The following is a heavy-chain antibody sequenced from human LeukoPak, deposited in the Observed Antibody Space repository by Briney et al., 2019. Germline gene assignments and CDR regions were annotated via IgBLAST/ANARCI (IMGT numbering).Heavy chain of an antibody. D-gene: IGHD6-13*01. CDR1: GFTFSSYA. CDR2: ISGSGGST. CDR3: AKSYHPGSRWDAGIAH. J-gene: IGHJ4*02. Sequence: GGSLRLSCAASGFTFSSYAMSWVRQAPGKGLEWVSAISGSGGSTYYADSVKGRFTISRDNSKNTLYLQMNSLRAEDTAVYYCAKSYHPGSRWDAGIAHWGQGTLVTVSS. V-gene: IGHV3-23*01.